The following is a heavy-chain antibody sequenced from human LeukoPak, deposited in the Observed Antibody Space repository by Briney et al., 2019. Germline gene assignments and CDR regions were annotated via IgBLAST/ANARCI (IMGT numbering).Heavy chain of an antibody. V-gene: IGHV3-53*01. J-gene: IGHJ4*02. CDR1: GFTVSSNY. D-gene: IGHD3-22*01. Sequence: SGGSLRLSCAASGFTVSSNYMSWVRQAPGKGLEWVSVIYSGGSTYYADSVKGRSTISRDNSKNTLYLQMNSLRAEDTAVYYCARDIWDSSGRFFDYWGQGTLVTDSS. CDR2: IYSGGST. CDR3: ARDIWDSSGRFFDY.